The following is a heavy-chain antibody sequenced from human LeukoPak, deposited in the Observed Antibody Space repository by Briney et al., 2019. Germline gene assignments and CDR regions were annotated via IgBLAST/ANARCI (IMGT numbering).Heavy chain of an antibody. CDR1: GGSISSNNW. V-gene: IGHV4-4*02. CDR3: ARDRGGYTYSHDY. Sequence: SETLFPTCAVSGGSISSNNWWIWVRQSPEKGLEWIGEIYHDGSTNYNPSLKSRVTISMDKSKNQLSLKLNFVTAADTAVYYCARDRGGYTYSHDYWGQGTLVTVSS. D-gene: IGHD5-18*01. J-gene: IGHJ4*02. CDR2: IYHDGST.